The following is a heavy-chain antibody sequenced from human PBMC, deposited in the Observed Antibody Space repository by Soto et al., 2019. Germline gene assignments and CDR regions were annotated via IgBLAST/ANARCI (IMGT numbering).Heavy chain of an antibody. D-gene: IGHD2-15*01. Sequence: QVQLVQSGAEVKKPGSSVKVSCKASGGTFSSYAISWVRQAPGQGLEWMGGIIPIFGTANYAQKFQGRVTITADESTSTAYMELSSLRSEDTAVYYCARGVGYCSGGSSYHGPPYGMDVWGQGTTVTVSS. CDR3: ARGVGYCSGGSSYHGPPYGMDV. J-gene: IGHJ6*02. CDR2: IIPIFGTA. CDR1: GGTFSSYA. V-gene: IGHV1-69*01.